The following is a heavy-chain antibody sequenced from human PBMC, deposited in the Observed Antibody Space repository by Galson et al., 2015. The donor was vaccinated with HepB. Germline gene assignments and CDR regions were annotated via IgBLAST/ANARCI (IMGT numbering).Heavy chain of an antibody. CDR3: AREKGQQLVNYYYYGMDV. CDR1: GFTFSSYA. D-gene: IGHD6-13*01. V-gene: IGHV3-64*01. CDR2: ISSNGGST. Sequence: SLRLSCAASGFTFSSYAMHWVRQAPGKGLEYVSAISSNGGSTYYANSVKGRFTISRDNSKNTLYLQMGSLRAEDMAVYYCAREKGQQLVNYYYYGMDVWGQGTTVTVSS. J-gene: IGHJ6*02.